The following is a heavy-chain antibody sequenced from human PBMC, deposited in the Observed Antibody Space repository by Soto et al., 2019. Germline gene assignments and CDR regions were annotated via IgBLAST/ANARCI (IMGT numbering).Heavy chain of an antibody. Sequence: QVQLVQSGAEVKKPGASVKVSCKASGYTFTSYGISWVRQAPGQGLEWMGWISAYNGNINYAQKLQGRVTMTTDTSTSTAYMELRSLRSDDTAVYYCARSYSVEPSAGWGISYYYYGMDVWGQGTTVTVSS. D-gene: IGHD3-10*01. CDR2: ISAYNGNI. CDR1: GYTFTSYG. CDR3: ARSYSVEPSAGWGISYYYYGMDV. V-gene: IGHV1-18*01. J-gene: IGHJ6*02.